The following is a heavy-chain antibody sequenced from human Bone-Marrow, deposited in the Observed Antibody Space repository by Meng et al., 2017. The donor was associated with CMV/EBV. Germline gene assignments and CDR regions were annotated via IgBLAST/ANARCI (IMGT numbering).Heavy chain of an antibody. CDR2: ITRDGAKE. D-gene: IGHD3-10*01. CDR1: GFNFSDYW. V-gene: IGHV3-7*01. CDR3: ARDSGIAECYVFDY. J-gene: IGHJ4*02. Sequence: GESLKISWGASGFNFSDYWMSWVRQAPGKGLEWVANITRDGAKEYTVDSVRGRFIISRDNANTSLFLQMNSLRAEDTAVYYCARDSGIAECYVFDYWGQGTPVTVSS.